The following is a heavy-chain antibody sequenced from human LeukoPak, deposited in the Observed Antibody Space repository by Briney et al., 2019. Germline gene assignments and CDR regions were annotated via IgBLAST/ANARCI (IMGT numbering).Heavy chain of an antibody. Sequence: PSETLSLTCTVSGGSISSYYWSWLRQPPGKGLEWIGYIYYSGSTNYNPSLKSRVTISVDTSKNQFSLKLSSVTAADTAVYYCASSSAVRGVINYYYYGMDVWGQGTTVTVSS. CDR2: IYYSGST. CDR3: ASSSAVRGVINYYYYGMDV. J-gene: IGHJ6*02. V-gene: IGHV4-59*01. D-gene: IGHD3-10*01. CDR1: GGSISSYY.